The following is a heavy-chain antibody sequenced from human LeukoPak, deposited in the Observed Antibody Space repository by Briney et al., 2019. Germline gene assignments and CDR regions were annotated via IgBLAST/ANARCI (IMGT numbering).Heavy chain of an antibody. V-gene: IGHV3-21*04. CDR3: ARGDRSDYYDSSGYFDY. J-gene: IGHJ4*02. CDR2: VSSSSNYI. Sequence: GGSLRLSCAASGFTFSSYGMNWVRQAPGKGLEWVSYVSSSSNYIYYADSVKGRFTISRDNAKNSLYLQMNSLRAEDTAVYYCARGDRSDYYDSSGYFDYWGQGTLVTVSS. D-gene: IGHD3-22*01. CDR1: GFTFSSYG.